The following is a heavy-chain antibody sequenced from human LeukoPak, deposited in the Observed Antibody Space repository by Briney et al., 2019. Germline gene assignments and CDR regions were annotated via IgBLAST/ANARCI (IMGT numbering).Heavy chain of an antibody. J-gene: IGHJ5*02. Sequence: PSETLSLTCAVYGGSFSGYYWSWIRQPPGKGLEWIGSIYYSGSTYYNPSLKSRVTISVDTSKNQFSLKLSSVTAADTAVYYCARDSSDYDYVWGSYSWFDPWGQGTLVTVSS. V-gene: IGHV4-34*01. D-gene: IGHD3-16*01. CDR1: GGSFSGYY. CDR3: ARDSSDYDYVWGSYSWFDP. CDR2: IYYSGST.